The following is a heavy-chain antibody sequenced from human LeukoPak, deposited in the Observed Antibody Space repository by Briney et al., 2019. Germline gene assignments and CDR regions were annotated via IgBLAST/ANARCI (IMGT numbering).Heavy chain of an antibody. CDR1: GFTFSSYS. CDR2: ISSSSSTI. J-gene: IGHJ3*02. Sequence: GGSLRLSCAASGFTFSSYSMNWVRQAPGKGLEWVSYISSSSSTIYYADSVKGRFTISRDNAKNSLYLQMNSLRAEDTAVYYCASSWGIAFGAFVIWGQGTMVTVSS. V-gene: IGHV3-48*04. D-gene: IGHD3-16*01. CDR3: ASSWGIAFGAFVI.